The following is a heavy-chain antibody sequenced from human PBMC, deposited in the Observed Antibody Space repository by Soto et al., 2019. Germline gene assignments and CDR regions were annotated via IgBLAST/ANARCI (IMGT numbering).Heavy chain of an antibody. D-gene: IGHD1-7*01. CDR2: ISGHKGDT. J-gene: IGHJ4*02. CDR1: GYAFTAYG. Sequence: GASVKVSCKTSGYAFTAYGISWVRQAPGQGLEWMGWISGHKGDTKYSRQFQGRVTMTTDTSTATAYLEVRSLRSDDAAVYYCARDTDDWNFPSSFDFWGQGTQVTVSS. CDR3: ARDTDDWNFPSSFDF. V-gene: IGHV1-18*01.